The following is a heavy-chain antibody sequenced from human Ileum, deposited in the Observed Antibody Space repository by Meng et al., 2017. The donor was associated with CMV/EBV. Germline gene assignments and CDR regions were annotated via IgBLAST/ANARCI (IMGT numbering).Heavy chain of an antibody. J-gene: IGHJ6*02. CDR2: ISSSGSPI. D-gene: IGHD4-23*01. CDR1: GFTFSTYE. V-gene: IGHV3-48*03. Sequence: GESLKISCAGSGFTFSTYEMNWVRQAPGKGLEWISYISSSGSPIYIADSVKGRFTISRDNAKSSLYLQMNSLRAEDTAVYYCASGGNFGYYYGMDVWGQGTTVTVSS. CDR3: ASGGNFGYYYGMDV.